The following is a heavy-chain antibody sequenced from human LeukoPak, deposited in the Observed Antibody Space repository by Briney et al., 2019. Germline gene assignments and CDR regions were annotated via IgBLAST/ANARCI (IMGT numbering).Heavy chain of an antibody. D-gene: IGHD3-9*01. J-gene: IGHJ4*02. Sequence: KTGGSLRLSCAASGFTFSSYSMNWVRQAPGKGLEWVSSISSRSSYIYYADSVKGRFTISRDNAKNSLYLQMNSLRAEDTAVYYCARDDILTGYSDYWGQGTLVTVSS. CDR1: GFTFSSYS. CDR2: ISSRSSYI. V-gene: IGHV3-21*01. CDR3: ARDDILTGYSDY.